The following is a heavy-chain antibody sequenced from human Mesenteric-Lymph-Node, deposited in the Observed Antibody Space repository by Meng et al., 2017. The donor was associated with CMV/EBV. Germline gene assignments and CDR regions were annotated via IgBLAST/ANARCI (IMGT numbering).Heavy chain of an antibody. CDR1: GYTFTNFW. CDR2: IYPGASDT. D-gene: IGHD1-7*01. V-gene: IGHV5-51*01. J-gene: IGHJ4*02. Sequence: ISCKGFGYTFTNFWIAWVRQMPGKGLEWMGIIYPGASDTRYSPSFQGQVTISADRSINTAYLQWISLKASDTAMYYCARQLALRPFDYWGQGTLVTVSS. CDR3: ARQLALRPFDY.